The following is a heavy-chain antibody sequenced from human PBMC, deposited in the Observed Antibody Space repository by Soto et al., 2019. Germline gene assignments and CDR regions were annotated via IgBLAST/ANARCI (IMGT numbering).Heavy chain of an antibody. V-gene: IGHV4-59*08. CDR2: IYYSGST. D-gene: IGHD1-1*01. CDR1: GGSISRYY. Sequence: QVQLQESGPGLVKPSETLFLTCTVSGGSISRYYWSWIRQPPGKGLEWIGYIYYSGSTNYNPSLKSRVTISVDTSKNPFALKLRSVTAADPAESYCARRYGSSFDYWGQGTLVTVSS. CDR3: ARRYGSSFDY. J-gene: IGHJ4*02.